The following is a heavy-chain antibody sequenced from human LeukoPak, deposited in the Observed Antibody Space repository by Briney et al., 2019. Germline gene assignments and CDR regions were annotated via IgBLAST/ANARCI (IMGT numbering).Heavy chain of an antibody. CDR3: ARMGGQLLQDAFDI. Sequence: GGSLRLSCSVSGIIFNKYAMHWVRQAPGKGLGWVAVISSDGSNIYYADSVKGRFTISRDNSKNTLYLQMNNLRAEDTAVYYCARMGGQLLQDAFDIWGQGTTVTVSS. D-gene: IGHD1-26*01. CDR1: GIIFNKYA. J-gene: IGHJ3*02. CDR2: ISSDGSNI. V-gene: IGHV3-30-3*01.